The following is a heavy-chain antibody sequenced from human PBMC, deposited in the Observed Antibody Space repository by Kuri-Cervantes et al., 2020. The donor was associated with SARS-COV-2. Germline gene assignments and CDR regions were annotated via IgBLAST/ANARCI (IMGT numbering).Heavy chain of an antibody. Sequence: GESLKISCAASGFRFSTYTMNWVRQAPGKGLEWVSSISSSSSYIYYADSVKGRFTISRDNAKNSLYLQMNSLRAEDTAVYYCARDGAYYDFWSGYFAHDAFDIWGQGTMVTVSS. CDR1: GFRFSTYT. V-gene: IGHV3-21*01. J-gene: IGHJ3*02. CDR2: ISSSSSYI. D-gene: IGHD3-3*01. CDR3: ARDGAYYDFWSGYFAHDAFDI.